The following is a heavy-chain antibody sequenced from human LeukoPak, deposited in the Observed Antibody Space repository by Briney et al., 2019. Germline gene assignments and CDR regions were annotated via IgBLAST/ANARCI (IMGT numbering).Heavy chain of an antibody. D-gene: IGHD4-17*01. CDR3: ARRRDGGYFDY. V-gene: IGHV4-39*01. CDR1: GGSISSSSYY. Sequence: PSETLSLICTVSGGSISSSSYYWGWIRQPPGKGLEWIGSIYYSGSTYYNPSLKSRVTISVDTSKNQFSLKLSSVTAADTAVYYCARRRDGGYFDYWGQGTLVTVSS. CDR2: IYYSGST. J-gene: IGHJ4*02.